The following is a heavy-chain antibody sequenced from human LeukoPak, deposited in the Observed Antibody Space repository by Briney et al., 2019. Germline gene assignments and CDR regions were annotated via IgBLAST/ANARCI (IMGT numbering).Heavy chain of an antibody. J-gene: IGHJ4*02. CDR1: GYTFTSYG. D-gene: IGHD3-9*01. CDR3: AIRQTYDILTGYPAPNDY. Sequence: ASVKVSCKASGYTFTSYGISWVRQPPGQGLEWMGWISAYNGNTNYAQKLKGRVTMTTDTSTSTAYMELRSLRSDDTAVYYCAIRQTYDILTGYPAPNDYRGQGTLVTVSS. V-gene: IGHV1-18*01. CDR2: ISAYNGNT.